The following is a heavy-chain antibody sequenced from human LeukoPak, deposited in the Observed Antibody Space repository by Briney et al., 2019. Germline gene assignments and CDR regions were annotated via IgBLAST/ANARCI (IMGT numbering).Heavy chain of an antibody. CDR3: ARSFGWDPGVDY. Sequence: PGGSLRLSCAASGFTFSSYSMNWVRQAPGKGLEWVSSISSSSSYIYYADSVKGRFTISRDNAKNSLYLQMNSLRAEDTAVYYCARSFGWDPGVDYWGQGTLVTVSS. V-gene: IGHV3-21*01. CDR2: ISSSSSYI. J-gene: IGHJ4*02. D-gene: IGHD3-9*01. CDR1: GFTFSSYS.